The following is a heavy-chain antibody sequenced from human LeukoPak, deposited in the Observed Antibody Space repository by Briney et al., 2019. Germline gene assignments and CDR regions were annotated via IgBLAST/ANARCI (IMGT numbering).Heavy chain of an antibody. CDR2: ISYSGST. Sequence: SETLSLTCTVSHFISSYYWSWIRQPPGKGLEWIGYISYSGSTHYNPSLNSRLTISIDTSKNQFSLKLTSVTAADTAVYYCTRQWFGELFSVFDYWGQGSMVTVSS. J-gene: IGHJ4*02. CDR1: HFISSYY. CDR3: TRQWFGELFSVFDY. D-gene: IGHD3-10*01. V-gene: IGHV4-59*08.